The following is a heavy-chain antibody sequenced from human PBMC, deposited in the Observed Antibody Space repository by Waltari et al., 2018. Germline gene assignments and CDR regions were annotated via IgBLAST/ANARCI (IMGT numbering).Heavy chain of an antibody. V-gene: IGHV3-7*01. D-gene: IGHD1-26*01. CDR1: GFTFSSSW. CDR2: IKQDGSEK. Sequence: EVQLVESGGGLVQPGGSLRLSCAASGFTFSSSWMSWVRQAPGKGLEWVANIKQDGSEKYYVDSVKGRFTISRDNAKNSLYLQMNSLRAEDTAVYYCARAEGSSLDYWGQGTLVTVSS. CDR3: ARAEGSSLDY. J-gene: IGHJ4*02.